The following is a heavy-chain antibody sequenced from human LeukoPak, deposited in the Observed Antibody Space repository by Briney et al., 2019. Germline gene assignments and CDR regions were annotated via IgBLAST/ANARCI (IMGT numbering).Heavy chain of an antibody. CDR1: GVTFRNYK. Sequence: GGSLRLSCAASGVTFRNYKINWVREAPGKGLERISYISGIGVTIYYAHSLKGRFTISRDNTPNSLYLQKSTPRAEDTAVYYCARVNYYDSSGYYYEDDYWGQGTLVTLSS. CDR3: ARVNYYDSSGYYYEDDY. CDR2: ISGIGVTI. J-gene: IGHJ4*02. D-gene: IGHD3-22*01. V-gene: IGHV3-48*03.